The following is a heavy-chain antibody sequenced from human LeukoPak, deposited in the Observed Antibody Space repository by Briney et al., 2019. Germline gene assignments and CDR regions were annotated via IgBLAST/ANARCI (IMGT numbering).Heavy chain of an antibody. CDR3: ARGDTIFGVVYGMDV. CDR1: GFTFSSYS. CDR2: ISSSSSYI. V-gene: IGHV3-21*01. J-gene: IGHJ6*02. Sequence: GGSVRLSCGASGFTFSSYSMNWVRQAPGKGLEWVSSISSSSSYIYYADSVKGRFTISRDNAKNSLYLQMNSLRAEDTAVYYCARGDTIFGVVYGMDVWGQGTTVTVSS. D-gene: IGHD3-3*01.